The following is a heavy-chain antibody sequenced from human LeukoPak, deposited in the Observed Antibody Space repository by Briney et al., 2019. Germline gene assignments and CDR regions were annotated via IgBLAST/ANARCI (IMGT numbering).Heavy chain of an antibody. V-gene: IGHV3-49*03. J-gene: IGHJ6*03. D-gene: IGHD3-22*01. Sequence: GGSLRLSCTASGFTFGDYAMSWFRQAPGKGLEWVGFIRSKAYGGTTEYAASVKGRFTISRDDSKSIAYLQMNSLKTEDTAVYYCTRYYYDSSGQREVCYYMDVWGKGTTVTVSS. CDR1: GFTFGDYA. CDR2: IRSKAYGGTT. CDR3: TRYYYDSSGQREVCYYMDV.